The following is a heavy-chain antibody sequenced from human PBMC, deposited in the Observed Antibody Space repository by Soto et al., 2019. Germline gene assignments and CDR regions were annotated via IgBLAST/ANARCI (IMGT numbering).Heavy chain of an antibody. CDR3: ARVVPGAEAWFGP. J-gene: IGHJ5*02. V-gene: IGHV1-18*01. Sequence: ASVKVSCKASGYPFTSYGITWVRQAPGQPLEWLGWISLYSDGTNYAQKFQGRVSMTTNTSSTPPFMELRSLGTHDKAGYSCARVVPGAEAWFGPWGQGTLVTVSS. CDR1: GYPFTSYG. CDR2: ISLYSDGT. D-gene: IGHD2-2*01.